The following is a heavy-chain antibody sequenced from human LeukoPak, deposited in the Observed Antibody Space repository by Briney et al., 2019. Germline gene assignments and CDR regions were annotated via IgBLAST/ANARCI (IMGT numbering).Heavy chain of an antibody. V-gene: IGHV5-51*04. D-gene: IGHD1-1*01. Sequence: GESLKISCQGSGYSFTNYWIGWVRQMPGKGLEWRGIIYPGDSDTRYSPSFQGQVTISAVKPTSTAYLQWSSLKASDTAMYYCARSLDLIYMDVWGKGTTVTVSS. J-gene: IGHJ6*03. CDR1: GYSFTNYW. CDR3: ARSLDLIYMDV. CDR2: IYPGDSDT.